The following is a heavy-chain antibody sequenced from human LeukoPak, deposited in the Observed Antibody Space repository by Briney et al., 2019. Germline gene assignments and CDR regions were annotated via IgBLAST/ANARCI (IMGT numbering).Heavy chain of an antibody. V-gene: IGHV4-39*01. CDR2: VYYRGNS. CDR3: ARLPCPGGGCPYWYFDL. J-gene: IGHJ2*01. CDR1: GGSISNINYY. D-gene: IGHD2-8*02. Sequence: SETLSLTCTVSGGSISNINYYWGWSRQPPGKDLEWIASVYYRGNSNYNPSLQSRVTISVDTSKNQFSLRLSSVTAADTAVYYCARLPCPGGGCPYWYFDLWGRGILVTVSS.